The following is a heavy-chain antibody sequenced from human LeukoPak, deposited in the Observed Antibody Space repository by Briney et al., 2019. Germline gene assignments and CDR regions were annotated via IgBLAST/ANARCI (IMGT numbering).Heavy chain of an antibody. Sequence: GGSLRLSCAASGFTFRSNWISWVRQAPGKGLEWVANIKEDGSEKYYVDTVKGRFTISRENAENSLYLQMNSLRAEDTAVYYCARGAGSKDCWGQGTLVTVSS. CDR2: IKEDGSEK. CDR3: ARGAGSKDC. CDR1: GFTFRSNW. V-gene: IGHV3-7*01. D-gene: IGHD6-19*01. J-gene: IGHJ4*02.